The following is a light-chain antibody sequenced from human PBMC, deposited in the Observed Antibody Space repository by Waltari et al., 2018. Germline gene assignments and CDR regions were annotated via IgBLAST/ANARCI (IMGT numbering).Light chain of an antibody. V-gene: IGKV1-9*01. CDR3: QQLNSYLT. CDR1: QGISSY. Sequence: DIQLTQSPSFLSASVGDRVTITCRASQGISSYLAWYQQKPGKAPKLLIYAASTLQSGGPSRFSGSGSGTEFTLTISSLQPEDFATYYCQQLNSYLTFGPGTKVDIK. J-gene: IGKJ3*01. CDR2: AAS.